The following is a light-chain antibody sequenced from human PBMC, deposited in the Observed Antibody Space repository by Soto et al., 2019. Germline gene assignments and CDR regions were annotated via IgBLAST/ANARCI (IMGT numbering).Light chain of an antibody. Sequence: EIVLTQSPGTVSLSPVEIATLSCRASQSVTSTHVAWYQQKPGQAPRLLIDDASTRATGIPDRFGGSGTAEDRRVSNGRLEPEDFAVYCCQQVGGSPWTFGPGTKVDIK. V-gene: IGKV3-20*01. CDR2: DAS. CDR3: QQVGGSPWT. J-gene: IGKJ1*01. CDR1: QSVTSTH.